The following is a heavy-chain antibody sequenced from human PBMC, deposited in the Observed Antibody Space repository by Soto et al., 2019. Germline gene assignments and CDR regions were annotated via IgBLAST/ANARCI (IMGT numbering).Heavy chain of an antibody. D-gene: IGHD6-19*01. Sequence: GGSLRLSCAASGFTFSNYDMHWVRQATGKGLEWVSGIGTAGDTYYAGSVKGRFTISRENAKNSLYLQMNSLRAEDTAIYYCARDLYNSGDYWGQGTLVTVS. V-gene: IGHV3-13*01. CDR2: IGTAGDT. J-gene: IGHJ4*02. CDR3: ARDLYNSGDY. CDR1: GFTFSNYD.